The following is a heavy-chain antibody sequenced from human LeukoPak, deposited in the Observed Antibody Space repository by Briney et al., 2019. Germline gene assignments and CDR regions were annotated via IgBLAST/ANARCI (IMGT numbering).Heavy chain of an antibody. CDR1: GYMFTSYG. D-gene: IGHD2-8*01. Sequence: ASVKVSCKASGYMFTSYGISWVRQAPGQGLEWMGWISTNKGNTNYAQRLQGRVTMTTDTSTSTAYMELRSLRSEDTAIYYCVRDIQWRFDPWGQGTLVTVSS. V-gene: IGHV1-18*01. J-gene: IGHJ5*02. CDR3: VRDIQWRFDP. CDR2: ISTNKGNT.